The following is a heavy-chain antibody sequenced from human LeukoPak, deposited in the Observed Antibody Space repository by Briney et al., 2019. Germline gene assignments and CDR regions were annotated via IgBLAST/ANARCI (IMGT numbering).Heavy chain of an antibody. CDR1: GFTFSNHW. CDR3: GREGPETGYIDY. J-gene: IGHJ4*02. CDR2: IKTDGTIT. D-gene: IGHD1-1*01. V-gene: IGHV3-74*01. Sequence: GGSLRLSCVASGFTFSNHWMHWVRQAPGKGLVRVSRIKTDGTITDYADSVKGRFTISRDDAGNTLYLQMNSLRAEDTAVYYCGREGPETGYIDYWGQGTLVTVSS.